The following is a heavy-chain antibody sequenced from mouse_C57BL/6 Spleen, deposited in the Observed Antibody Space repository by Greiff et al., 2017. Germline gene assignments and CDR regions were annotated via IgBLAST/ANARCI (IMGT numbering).Heavy chain of an antibody. J-gene: IGHJ3*01. CDR3: ARYSNYPAWFAY. D-gene: IGHD2-5*01. Sequence: QVQLQQPGAELVKPGASVKMSCKASGYTFTSYWITWVKQRPGQGLEWIGDIYPGSGSTNYTEKFNSKAILTVDTSSSTPYMRLINLPSEDSAVYYCARYSNYPAWFAYWGQGTLVTVAA. CDR2: IYPGSGST. V-gene: IGHV1-55*01. CDR1: GYTFTSYW.